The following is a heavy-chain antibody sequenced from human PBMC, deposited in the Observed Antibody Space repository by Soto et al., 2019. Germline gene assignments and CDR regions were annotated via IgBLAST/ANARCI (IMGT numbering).Heavy chain of an antibody. D-gene: IGHD2-2*01. CDR3: ARGGALSTSWYWGDGLDS. V-gene: IGHV1-69*06. CDR1: GDSFSSHA. CDR2: IIPVFGTP. J-gene: IGHJ4*02. Sequence: QVHLEQSGSEVKKSGSSVKVSCKSSGDSFSSHAITWVRQAPGDGLEWMGGIIPVFGTPSYAQRFQGRLTITADKSTNTSYMELRSLRSEDTAVYYCARGGALSTSWYWGDGLDSWGRGTQVTVSS.